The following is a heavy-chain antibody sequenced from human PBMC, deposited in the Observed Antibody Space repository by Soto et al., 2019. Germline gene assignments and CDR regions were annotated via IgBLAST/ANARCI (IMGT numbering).Heavy chain of an antibody. V-gene: IGHV3-33*01. D-gene: IGHD6-19*01. CDR2: IWYDGSNK. CDR3: ARASGWYHYYFDY. CDR1: GFTFSSYG. J-gene: IGHJ4*02. Sequence: QVQLVESGGGVVQPGRSLRLSCAASGFTFSSYGMHWVRQAPGKGLEWVAVIWYDGSNKYYADSVKGRFTISRVNSKNTLYLQMNSLRAEDTAVYYCARASGWYHYYFDYWGQGTLVTVSS.